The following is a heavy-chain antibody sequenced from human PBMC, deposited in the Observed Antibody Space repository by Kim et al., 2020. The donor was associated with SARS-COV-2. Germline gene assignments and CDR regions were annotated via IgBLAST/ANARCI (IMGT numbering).Heavy chain of an antibody. V-gene: IGHV3-7*01. D-gene: IGHD1-1*01. CDR2: IKQDGSEK. CDR1: GFTFSSYW. J-gene: IGHJ6*02. Sequence: GGSLRLSCAASGFTFSSYWMSWVRQAPGKGLEWVANIKQDGSEKYYVDSVKGRFTISRDNAKNSLYLQMNSLRAEDTAVYYCPRAILQELPPPYYYYGMDVWGQGTTVTVSS. CDR3: PRAILQELPPPYYYYGMDV.